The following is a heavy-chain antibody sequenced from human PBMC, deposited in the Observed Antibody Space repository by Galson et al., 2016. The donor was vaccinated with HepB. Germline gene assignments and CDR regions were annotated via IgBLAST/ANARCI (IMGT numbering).Heavy chain of an antibody. CDR1: GFTFNNYW. Sequence: SLRLSCAAAGFTFNNYWMHWVRQAPGKGLEWVATIKQDSRTIHYMDSVKGRFTISRDNAKNSLYLQMDDLRAEDTALYYCARVGASTWAEDIDYWGQGTLVTVSS. CDR3: ARVGASTWAEDIDY. CDR2: IKQDSRTI. V-gene: IGHV3-7*01. J-gene: IGHJ4*02. D-gene: IGHD3-10*01.